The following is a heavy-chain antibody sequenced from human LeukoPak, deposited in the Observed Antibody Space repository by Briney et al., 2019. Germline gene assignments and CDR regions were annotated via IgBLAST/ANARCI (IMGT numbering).Heavy chain of an antibody. CDR1: GYTFTSYD. CDR2: IIPIFGTA. CDR3: ARVPEQQLVPHFDY. V-gene: IGHV1-69*06. D-gene: IGHD6-13*01. J-gene: IGHJ4*02. Sequence: ASVKVSCKTSGYTFTSYDINWVRQATGQGLEWMGGIIPIFGTANYAQKFQGRVTITADKSTSTAYMELSSLRSEDTAVYYCARVPEQQLVPHFDYWGQGTLVTVSS.